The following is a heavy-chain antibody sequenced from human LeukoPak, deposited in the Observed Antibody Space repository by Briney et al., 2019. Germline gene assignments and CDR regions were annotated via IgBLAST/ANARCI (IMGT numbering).Heavy chain of an antibody. CDR1: GGTFSSYA. Sequence: SVKVSCKASGGTFSSYAISWVRQASGQGLEWMGRIIPIFGTANYAQKFQGRVTFTTDESTSTAYMELSSLRSEDTAVNYCVLGGSGPFDYWGQGTLVTVSS. CDR2: IIPIFGTA. D-gene: IGHD3-10*01. J-gene: IGHJ4*02. CDR3: VLGGSGPFDY. V-gene: IGHV1-69*05.